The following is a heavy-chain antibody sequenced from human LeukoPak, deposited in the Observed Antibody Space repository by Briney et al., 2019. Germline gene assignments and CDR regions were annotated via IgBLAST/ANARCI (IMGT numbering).Heavy chain of an antibody. J-gene: IGHJ5*02. CDR2: IYYSGST. V-gene: IGHV4-31*03. Sequence: SGTLSLTCTVSGGSISSGGYYWSWIRQHPGKGLEWIGYIYYSGSTYYNPSLKSRVTISVDTSKNQFSLKLSSVTAADTAVYYCARGANYDSSGYSWFDPWGQGTLVTVSS. D-gene: IGHD3-22*01. CDR1: GGSISSGGYY. CDR3: ARGANYDSSGYSWFDP.